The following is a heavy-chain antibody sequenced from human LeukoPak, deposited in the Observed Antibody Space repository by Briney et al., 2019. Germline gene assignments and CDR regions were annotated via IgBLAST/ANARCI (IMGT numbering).Heavy chain of an antibody. V-gene: IGHV3-23*01. CDR1: GFTFSSYA. D-gene: IGHD6-19*01. CDR3: ARDRGGGWLHDAFDI. Sequence: GGSLRLSCAASGFTFSSYAMSWVRQAPGKGLEWVSAIGSGGFSSYYADSVRGRFTISRDNSKNTLYLQMESLRAEDTAVYYCARDRGGGWLHDAFDIWGQGTLVTVSS. J-gene: IGHJ3*02. CDR2: IGSGGFSS.